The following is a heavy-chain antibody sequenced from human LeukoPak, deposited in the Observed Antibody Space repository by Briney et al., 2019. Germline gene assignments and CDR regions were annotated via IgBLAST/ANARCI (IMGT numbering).Heavy chain of an antibody. D-gene: IGHD3-3*01. CDR2: ISSRGSTI. V-gene: IGHV3-48*03. CDR3: ARTYYDFWSVLAAFDI. Sequence: GGSLRLSCAASGFTFSSYEMNWVRQAPGKGLEWVSYISSRGSTIYYADSVKGRFTISRDNAKNSLYLQMNSLRAEDTAVYYCARTYYDFWSVLAAFDIWGQGTMVTVSS. CDR1: GFTFSSYE. J-gene: IGHJ3*02.